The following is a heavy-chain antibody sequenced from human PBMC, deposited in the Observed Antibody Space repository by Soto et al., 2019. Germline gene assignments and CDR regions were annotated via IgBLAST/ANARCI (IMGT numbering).Heavy chain of an antibody. V-gene: IGHV4-59*01. Sequence: LSLTCTVSGGSISSYYWSWIRQPPGKGLEWIGYIYYSGSTNYNPSLKSRVTISVDTSKNQFSLKLSSVTAADTAVYYCASGGRDGYNWDYYYGMDVWGQGTTVTVSS. D-gene: IGHD5-12*01. CDR2: IYYSGST. CDR1: GGSISSYY. J-gene: IGHJ6*02. CDR3: ASGGRDGYNWDYYYGMDV.